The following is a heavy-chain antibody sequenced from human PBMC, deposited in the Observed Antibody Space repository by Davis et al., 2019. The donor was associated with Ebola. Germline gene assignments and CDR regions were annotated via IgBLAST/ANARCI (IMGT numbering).Heavy chain of an antibody. CDR2: ISYDGSNK. Sequence: GGSLRLSCAASGFTFRSYAMSWVRQAPGKGLEWVAVISYDGSNKYYADSVKGRFTISRDNSKNTLYLQMNSLRAEDTAVYYCARDTFGAVAGIFDYWGQGTLVTVSS. CDR1: GFTFRSYA. J-gene: IGHJ4*02. D-gene: IGHD6-19*01. CDR3: ARDTFGAVAGIFDY. V-gene: IGHV3-30-3*01.